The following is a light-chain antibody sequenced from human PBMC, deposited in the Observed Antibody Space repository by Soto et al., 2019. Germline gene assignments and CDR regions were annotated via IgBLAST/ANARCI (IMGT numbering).Light chain of an antibody. J-gene: IGLJ2*01. V-gene: IGLV2-11*01. CDR1: SSDVGGYNF. CDR2: DVS. Sequence: QSVLTQPRSVSGSPGQSVTISCTGTSSDVGGYNFVSWYQQHPGKAPKLMIYDVSQRPSGVPDRFSGSKSGNTASLTISGLQYEYEADYYCCSYSGSHFLFGGGTKLTVL. CDR3: CSYSGSHFL.